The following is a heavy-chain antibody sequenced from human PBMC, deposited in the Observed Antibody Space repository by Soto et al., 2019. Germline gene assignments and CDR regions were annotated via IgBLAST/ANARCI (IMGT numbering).Heavy chain of an antibody. Sequence: SETLSLTCTVSGDSISNGDYYWSWIRQPPGKDLEWIGFIYYTGNTYYNPSLKSRLTISLDTSKNQFSLNLISVTAADTAVYYCARVQAAVIWFGPWGQGTLVTVSS. CDR2: IYYTGNT. CDR1: GDSISNGDYY. D-gene: IGHD6-13*01. CDR3: ARVQAAVIWFGP. V-gene: IGHV4-30-4*01. J-gene: IGHJ5*02.